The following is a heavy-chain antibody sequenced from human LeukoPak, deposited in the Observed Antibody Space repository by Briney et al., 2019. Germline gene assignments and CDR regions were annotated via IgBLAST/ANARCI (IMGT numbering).Heavy chain of an antibody. J-gene: IGHJ6*03. CDR3: AKGFSDHDYYYMDL. CDR2: ISSDSGHI. V-gene: IGHV3-21*01. Sequence: GGSLTLSCAADGFTFTDYSMNWVRQAPGKGLEWFSTISSDSGHIYYADSVKGRFTISRDNSKNTLYLQMNSLRAEDTAVYYCAKGFSDHDYYYMDLWGKGSTVTVSS. D-gene: IGHD1-14*01. CDR1: GFTFTDYS.